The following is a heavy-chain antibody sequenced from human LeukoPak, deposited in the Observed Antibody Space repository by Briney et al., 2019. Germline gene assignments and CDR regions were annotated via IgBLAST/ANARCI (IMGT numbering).Heavy chain of an antibody. CDR2: INPNSGGT. J-gene: IGHJ3*02. Sequence: ASVKVSCKASGYTFTGYYMHWVRQAPGQGLEWMGWINPNSGGTNYAQKFQGRVTMTRDTSISTAYMELSRPRSDDTAVYYCARDLGRAVTDAFDIWGQGTMVTVSS. V-gene: IGHV1-2*02. CDR3: ARDLGRAVTDAFDI. CDR1: GYTFTGYY. D-gene: IGHD5-18*01.